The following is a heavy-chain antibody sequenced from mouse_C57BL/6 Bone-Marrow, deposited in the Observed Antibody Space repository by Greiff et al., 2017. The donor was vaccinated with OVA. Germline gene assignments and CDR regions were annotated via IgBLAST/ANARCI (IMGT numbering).Heavy chain of an antibody. V-gene: IGHV5-17*01. CDR2: ISSGSSTI. J-gene: IGHJ3*01. CDR1: GFTFSDYG. CDR3: ARSYYGSSYRFAY. D-gene: IGHD1-1*01. Sequence: EVKVVESGGGLVKPGGSLKLSCAASGFTFSDYGMHWVRQAPEKGLEWVAYISSGSSTINYADTLKGRFTISRDNAKNTLFLQMNSLRSEDTAVYYGARSYYGSSYRFAYWGQGTLVTVSA.